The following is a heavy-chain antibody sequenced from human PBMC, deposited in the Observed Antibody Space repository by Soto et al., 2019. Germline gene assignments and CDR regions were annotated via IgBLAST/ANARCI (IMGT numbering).Heavy chain of an antibody. D-gene: IGHD4-17*01. CDR3: AKDGDFGEDGPAEYFEH. CDR2: TTGSGANK. Sequence: EVNLLESGGGLVQPGESLRLSCVGSGFTFKNYGMTWVRQAPGKGLEWVSGTTGSGANKHYADSVRGRFTISRDNSKKTLYLEMKSLRVEDTAVYYCAKDGDFGEDGPAEYFEHWGQGTLVTVSS. J-gene: IGHJ1*01. V-gene: IGHV3-23*01. CDR1: GFTFKNYG.